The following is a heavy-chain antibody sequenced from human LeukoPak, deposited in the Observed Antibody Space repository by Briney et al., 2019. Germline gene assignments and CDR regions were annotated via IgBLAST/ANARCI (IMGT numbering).Heavy chain of an antibody. V-gene: IGHV4-39*01. Sequence: PSETLSLICAVSGGSISSSNYYWGWIRQPPGKELEWIGSIYYSGSTYYNPSLKSRVTISVDTSKNQFSLKLSSVSAADTAVYYCARHPVLRYLGTWGQGTLVTVSS. D-gene: IGHD3-9*01. J-gene: IGHJ4*02. CDR3: ARHPVLRYLGT. CDR2: IYYSGST. CDR1: GGSISSSNYY.